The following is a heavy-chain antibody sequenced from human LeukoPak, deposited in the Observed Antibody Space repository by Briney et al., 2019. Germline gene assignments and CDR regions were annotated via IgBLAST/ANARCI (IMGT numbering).Heavy chain of an antibody. CDR1: GFTFSSYA. CDR3: ARVYSSGWPRSVNYGMDV. V-gene: IGHV3-30-3*01. Sequence: GGSLRLSCAASGFTFSSYAMHWVRQAPGKGLEWVAVISYDGSNKYYADSVKGRFTISRDNSKNTLYLQMNSLRAEDTAVYYCARVYSSGWPRSVNYGMDVWGQGTTVTVSS. CDR2: ISYDGSNK. J-gene: IGHJ6*02. D-gene: IGHD6-19*01.